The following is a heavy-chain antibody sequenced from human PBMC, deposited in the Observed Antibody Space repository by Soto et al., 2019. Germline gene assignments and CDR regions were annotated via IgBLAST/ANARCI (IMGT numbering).Heavy chain of an antibody. V-gene: IGHV4-4*02. CDR3: ARSINFDWLLFDN. Sequence: SETLSLTCAVSGGSISRSNWWSWVRQPPGKGLEWIGEIYHSGSTNYHPSLKSRVTISVDKSKNQFSLKLTSLTAADTAVYYCARSINFDWLLFDNWGQGTLVTVSS. CDR2: IYHSGST. D-gene: IGHD3-9*01. J-gene: IGHJ4*02. CDR1: GGSISRSNW.